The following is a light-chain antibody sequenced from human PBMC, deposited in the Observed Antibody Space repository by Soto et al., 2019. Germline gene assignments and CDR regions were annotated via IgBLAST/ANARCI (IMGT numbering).Light chain of an antibody. Sequence: SYELTQPPSVSVAPGQTARIACGGDNIETKSVHWSQQKPGQAPVLVVYDDRDRPSRIPERFSGSNSGNAATLTIRRVEAGDEADYYCQVWDSTSEHVVFGGGTKLTVL. CDR2: DDR. V-gene: IGLV3-21*02. CDR3: QVWDSTSEHVV. J-gene: IGLJ2*01. CDR1: NIETKS.